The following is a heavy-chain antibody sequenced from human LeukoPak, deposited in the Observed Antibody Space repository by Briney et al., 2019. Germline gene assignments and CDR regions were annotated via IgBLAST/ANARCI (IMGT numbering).Heavy chain of an antibody. CDR3: ARDRAYYCSGGSCYSRDY. CDR2: ISSSGSTI. CDR1: GFTVSSNY. Sequence: GGSLRLSCAASGFTVSSNYMSWVRQAPGKGLEWVSYISSSGSTIYYADSVKGRFTISRDNAKNSLYLQMNSLRAEDTAVYYCARDRAYYCSGGSCYSRDYWGQGTLVTVSS. V-gene: IGHV3-11*01. J-gene: IGHJ4*02. D-gene: IGHD2-15*01.